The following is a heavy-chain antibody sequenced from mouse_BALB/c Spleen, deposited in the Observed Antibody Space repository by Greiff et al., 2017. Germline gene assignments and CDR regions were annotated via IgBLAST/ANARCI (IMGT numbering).Heavy chain of an antibody. V-gene: IGHV1S81*02. Sequence: QVQLKQSGAELVKPGASVKLSCKASGYTFTSYYMYWVKQRPGQGLEWIGEINPSNGGTNFNEKFKSKATLTVDKSSSTAYMQLSSLTSEDSAVYYCTRSLDRYDERDAMDDWGQGTTGTVSS. CDR1: GYTFTSYY. D-gene: IGHD2-14*01. J-gene: IGHJ4*01. CDR2: INPSNGGT. CDR3: TRSLDRYDERDAMDD.